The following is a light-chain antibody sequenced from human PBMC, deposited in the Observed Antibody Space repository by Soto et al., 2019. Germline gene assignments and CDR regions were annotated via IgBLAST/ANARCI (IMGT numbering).Light chain of an antibody. Sequence: EIVLTQSPDSLSLSPGEGVTLSCRASHTISSNYLAWYQQKPGQAPRLLIYGASNRATGVPDRFSGSGSGTDFTLTISRLEPEDFAVFYCQQYDNSITFGQGTRLEIE. CDR3: QQYDNSIT. V-gene: IGKV3-20*01. CDR1: HTISSNY. CDR2: GAS. J-gene: IGKJ5*01.